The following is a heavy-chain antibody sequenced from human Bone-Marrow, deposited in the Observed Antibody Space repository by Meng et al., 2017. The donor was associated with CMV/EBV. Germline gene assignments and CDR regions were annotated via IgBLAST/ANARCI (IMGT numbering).Heavy chain of an antibody. CDR2: INTDGNSL. J-gene: IGHJ4*02. D-gene: IGHD1-26*01. V-gene: IGHV3-74*01. CDR3: VRIMVGATGGDD. Sequence: GESLKISCVASGLTLSSYDMNWVRQAPGKGLEWVSRINTDGNSLSHADSVKGRFTISRDNAKNTVYLQMNSLRDEDTAVYYCVRIMVGATGGDDWGLGALVTVYS. CDR1: GLTLSSYD.